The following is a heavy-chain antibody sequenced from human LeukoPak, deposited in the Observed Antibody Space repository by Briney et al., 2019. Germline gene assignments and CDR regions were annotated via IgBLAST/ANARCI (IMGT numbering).Heavy chain of an antibody. V-gene: IGHV1-18*01. CDR3: ARDRPTTVVTPRYYYGMDV. Sequence: GASVKVSCKASGYTFTSYGISWVRQAPGQGLEWMGWISAYNGNTNYAQKLQGRVTMTTDTSTSTAYMELRSLRSDDTAVYYCARDRPTTVVTPRYYYGMDVWGQGITVTVSS. CDR2: ISAYNGNT. CDR1: GYTFTSYG. J-gene: IGHJ6*02. D-gene: IGHD4-23*01.